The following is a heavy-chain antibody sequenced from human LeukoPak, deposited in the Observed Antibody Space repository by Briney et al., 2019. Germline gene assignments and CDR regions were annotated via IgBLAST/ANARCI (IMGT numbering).Heavy chain of an antibody. D-gene: IGHD5-18*01. Sequence: GGSLRLSCAASGFTFSSYAMSWVRQAPGKGLEWVSAISGSGGSTYYADSVKGRFTISRENSKNTLYLQMNSLRAEDTAVYYCAKDLWVTSVEHWGQGTMVTVSS. CDR1: GFTFSSYA. V-gene: IGHV3-23*01. CDR2: ISGSGGST. CDR3: AKDLWVTSVEH. J-gene: IGHJ1*01.